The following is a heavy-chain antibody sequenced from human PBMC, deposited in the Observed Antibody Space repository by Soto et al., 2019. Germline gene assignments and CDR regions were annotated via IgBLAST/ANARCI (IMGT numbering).Heavy chain of an antibody. CDR2: ISGSGGST. CDR1: GLTFSSYA. J-gene: IGHJ6*03. D-gene: IGHD2-15*01. CDR3: ATLLTWDLSYYYMDV. Sequence: QPGGSLRLSCAASGLTFSSYAMSWVRQAPGKGLEWVSAISGSGGSTYYADSVKGRFTISRDNSKNTLYLQMNSLRAEDTAVYYCATLLTWDLSYYYMDVWGKGTTFTVTS. V-gene: IGHV3-23*01.